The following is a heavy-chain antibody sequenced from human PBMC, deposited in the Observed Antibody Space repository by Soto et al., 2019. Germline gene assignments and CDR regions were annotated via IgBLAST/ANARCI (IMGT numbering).Heavy chain of an antibody. Sequence: ASVKVSCKASGYTFTGYYMHWVRQAPGQGLEWMGWINPNSGGTNYAQKFQGWVTMTRDTSISTAYMELSRLRSDDTAVYYCARALSSGWYSLDSWGQGTLVTVSS. D-gene: IGHD6-19*01. CDR1: GYTFTGYY. V-gene: IGHV1-2*04. CDR2: INPNSGGT. CDR3: ARALSSGWYSLDS. J-gene: IGHJ4*02.